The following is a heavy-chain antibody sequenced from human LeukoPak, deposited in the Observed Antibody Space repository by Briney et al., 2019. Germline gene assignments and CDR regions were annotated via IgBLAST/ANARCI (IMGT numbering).Heavy chain of an antibody. D-gene: IGHD6-19*01. Sequence: ASVKVSCKASGYTFTSYAMNWVRQAPGQRLEWMGRLNAANGNSQYSQKFQDRVTITSDSSANTAYMEFSSLRSEDSAVYYCARDGKHIAVPGVRYPMDVWGQGTTVTVS. J-gene: IGHJ6*02. CDR3: ARDGKHIAVPGVRYPMDV. V-gene: IGHV1-3*01. CDR1: GYTFTSYA. CDR2: LNAANGNS.